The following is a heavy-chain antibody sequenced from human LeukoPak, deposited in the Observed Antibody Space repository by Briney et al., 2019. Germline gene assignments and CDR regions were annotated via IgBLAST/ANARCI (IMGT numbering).Heavy chain of an antibody. J-gene: IGHJ5*02. CDR1: GGSINTYY. V-gene: IGHV4-59*08. CDR3: ARHKDRSYGSGVDWFDP. Sequence: SETLSLTCTVSGGSINTYYWSWFRQPPGKGLEWIAYIYYSGTTNYNPSLKSRVTISVDTSKNQFSLKLTSVTAADTAVYYCARHKDRSYGSGVDWFDPWGQGTLVTVSS. D-gene: IGHD3-10*01. CDR2: IYYSGTT.